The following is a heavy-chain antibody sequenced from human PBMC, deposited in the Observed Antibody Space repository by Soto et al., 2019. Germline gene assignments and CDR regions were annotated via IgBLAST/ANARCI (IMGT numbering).Heavy chain of an antibody. CDR2: IWYDGSNK. CDR1: GFTFSSYG. CDR3: ARDKGARSYYYYGMDV. D-gene: IGHD1-26*01. V-gene: IGHV3-33*01. Sequence: GGSLRLSCAASGFTFSSYGMHWVRQAPGKGLEWVAVIWYDGSNKYYADSVKGRFTIPRDNSKNTLYLQMNSLRAEDTAVYYCARDKGARSYYYYGMDVWGQGTTVTVSS. J-gene: IGHJ6*02.